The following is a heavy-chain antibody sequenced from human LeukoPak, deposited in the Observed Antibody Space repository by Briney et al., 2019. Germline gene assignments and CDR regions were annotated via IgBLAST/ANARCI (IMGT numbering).Heavy chain of an antibody. CDR1: GGSFSGYY. CDR3: ARAFYSSSWYHKKDFFDY. J-gene: IGHJ4*02. Sequence: SETLSLTCAVYGGSFSGYYWSWIRQPPGKGLEWIGCIYHSGSTYYNPSLKSRVTISVDTSKNQFSLKLSSVTAADTAVYYCARAFYSSSWYHKKDFFDYWGQGSPVTVSS. CDR2: IYHSGST. V-gene: IGHV4-34*01. D-gene: IGHD6-13*01.